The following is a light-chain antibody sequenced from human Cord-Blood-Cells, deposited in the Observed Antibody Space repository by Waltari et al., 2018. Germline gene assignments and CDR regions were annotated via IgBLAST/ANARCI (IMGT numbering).Light chain of an antibody. CDR2: LGS. CDR1: QSLMHSNGYNY. CDR3: MQALQTLQTTLT. Sequence: DVVMTQSPLSLPVTPGEAAYISFRSMQSLMHSNGYNYLDLYLQKPGQSPQLLIYLGSNRASGVPDRFSGSGSGTDFTLKISRVEAEDVGFYYCMQALQTLQTTLTFGGGTKVEIK. J-gene: IGKJ4*01. V-gene: IGKV2-28*01.